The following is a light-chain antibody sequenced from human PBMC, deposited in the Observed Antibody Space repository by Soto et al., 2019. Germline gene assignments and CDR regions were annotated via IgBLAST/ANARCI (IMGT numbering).Light chain of an antibody. CDR1: QSVGGTF. V-gene: IGKV3-20*01. J-gene: IGKJ1*01. Sequence: EIVLTQSPGTLSLSPGEGATLSCRASQSVGGTFLAWYQQKGGQAPRLLIHGASNRATGIPDRFSGSGSGTDFTLTISRLEPEDFAVYSCKQYGGSPRTFGQGTKVDIK. CDR3: KQYGGSPRT. CDR2: GAS.